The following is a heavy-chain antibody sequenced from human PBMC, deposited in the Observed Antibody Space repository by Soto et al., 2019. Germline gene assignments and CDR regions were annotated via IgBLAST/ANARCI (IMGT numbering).Heavy chain of an antibody. CDR2: ISICKGKT. J-gene: IGHJ6*02. Sequence: ASVKVSCKASGYTFINYDVAWVRRAPGQGLQLMGWISICKGKTYYEQSLQARVTMTTDTVTTTAYMEVRNLRGDDTAVYYCGRRGCIGTLGLDLWGQGTTVTVSS. V-gene: IGHV1-18*01. CDR3: GRRGCIGTLGLDL. CDR1: GYTFINYD. D-gene: IGHD2-15*01.